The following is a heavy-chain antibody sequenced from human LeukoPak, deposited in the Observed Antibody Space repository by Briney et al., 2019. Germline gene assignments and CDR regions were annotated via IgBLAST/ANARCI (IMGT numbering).Heavy chain of an antibody. CDR2: IKQDGSEK. V-gene: IGHV3-7*01. J-gene: IGHJ6*04. D-gene: IGHD2-15*01. Sequence: PGGSLRLSCAASGFTFSSYWMSWVRQAPGKGLEWVANIKQDGSEKYYVDSVKGRFTISRDNAKNSLYLQMNSLRAEDTAVYYCARAPRLAEADIVAWGKGTTVTVSS. CDR3: ARAPRLAEADIVA. CDR1: GFTFSSYW.